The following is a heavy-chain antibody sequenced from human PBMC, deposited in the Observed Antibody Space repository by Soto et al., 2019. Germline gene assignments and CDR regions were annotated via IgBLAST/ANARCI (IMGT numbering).Heavy chain of an antibody. CDR2: IHYSGST. D-gene: IGHD3-22*01. V-gene: IGHV4-39*01. Sequence: PSETLSLTCTVSGGSISSTNYFWGWIRQPPGKGLEWIGSIHYSGSTYYNPSLKSRVTVSVDTSKNQFSLKLTSVTAADTAVYYCARQRDYYDTSGEYYFDYWGQGTLVTVS. CDR3: ARQRDYYDTSGEYYFDY. J-gene: IGHJ4*02. CDR1: GGSISSTNYF.